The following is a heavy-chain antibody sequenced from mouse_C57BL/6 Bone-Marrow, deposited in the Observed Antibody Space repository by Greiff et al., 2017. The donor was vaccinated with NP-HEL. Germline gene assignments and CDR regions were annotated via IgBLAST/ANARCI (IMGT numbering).Heavy chain of an antibody. CDR3: ARGYVREYYGNLWFAY. CDR2: IDPSDSYT. CDR1: GYTFTSYW. V-gene: IGHV1-50*01. Sequence: QVQLQQPGAELVKPGASVKLSCKASGYTFTSYWMQWVKLRPGQGLEWIGEIDPSDSYTNYNQKFKGKATLTVDTSSSTAYMQLSSLTSEDSAVYYCARGYVREYYGNLWFAYWGQGTLVTVSA. J-gene: IGHJ3*01. D-gene: IGHD2-1*01.